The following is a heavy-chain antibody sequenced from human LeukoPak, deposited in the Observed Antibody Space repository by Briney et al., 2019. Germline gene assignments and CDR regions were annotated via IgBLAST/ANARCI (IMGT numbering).Heavy chain of an antibody. V-gene: IGHV3-30*18. D-gene: IGHD3-22*01. J-gene: IGHJ4*02. CDR3: AKDLGDSSGYNPFHY. CDR2: ISYDGNNR. CDR1: GFTFSSYG. Sequence: GGSLRLSCAASGFTFSSYGMHWVRQAPGKGLEWVAVISYDGNNRHSADSVKGRFTISRDNSKNTLYLQMNSLRAEDTAVYYCAKDLGDSSGYNPFHYWGQGTLVTASS.